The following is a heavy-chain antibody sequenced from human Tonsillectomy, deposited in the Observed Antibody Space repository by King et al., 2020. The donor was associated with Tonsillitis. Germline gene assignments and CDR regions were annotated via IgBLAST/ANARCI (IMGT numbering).Heavy chain of an antibody. CDR3: AGYQVVGGRYFDWLFADAFDI. Sequence: VQLQESGPGLVKPSETLSLTCTVSGGSISSYYWSWIRQPPGKGLEWIGYIYYSGSTNYNPSLKSRVTISVDTSKNQFSLKLSSVTAADTAVYYCAGYQVVGGRYFDWLFADAFDIWGQGTMVTVSS. J-gene: IGHJ3*02. CDR2: IYYSGST. D-gene: IGHD3-9*01. CDR1: GGSISSYY. V-gene: IGHV4-59*01.